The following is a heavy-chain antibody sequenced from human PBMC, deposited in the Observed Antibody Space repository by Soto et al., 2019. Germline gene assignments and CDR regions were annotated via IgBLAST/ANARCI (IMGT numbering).Heavy chain of an antibody. Sequence: SETLSLTCAVYGGSFSGYYWSWIRQPPGKGLEWIGEINHSGSTNYNPSLKSRVTISVDTSKNQFSLKLSSVTAADTAVYYCASIPRRDTGPHPDYWGQGTLVTVSS. J-gene: IGHJ4*02. D-gene: IGHD2-21*01. CDR3: ASIPRRDTGPHPDY. V-gene: IGHV4-34*01. CDR1: GGSFSGYY. CDR2: INHSGST.